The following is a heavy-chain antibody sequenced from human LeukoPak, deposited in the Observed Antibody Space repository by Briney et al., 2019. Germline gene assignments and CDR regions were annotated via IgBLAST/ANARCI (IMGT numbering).Heavy chain of an antibody. CDR2: MNPNTGNA. CDR1: GYTFTNFD. D-gene: IGHD1-26*01. V-gene: IGHV1-8*03. Sequence: ASMKVSCKASGYTFTNFDINWVRQATGQGLEWMGWMNPNTGNAGYAQKFQDRVTITWDASISTAYMDLSSLRSEDTAVYYCARVGYSNSYDYWGQGSLVTVSS. J-gene: IGHJ4*02. CDR3: ARVGYSNSYDY.